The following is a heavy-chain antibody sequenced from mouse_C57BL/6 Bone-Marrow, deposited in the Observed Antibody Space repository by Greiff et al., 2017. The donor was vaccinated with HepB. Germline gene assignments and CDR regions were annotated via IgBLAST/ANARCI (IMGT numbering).Heavy chain of an antibody. V-gene: IGHV6-6*01. CDR2: IRNKANNHAT. CDR3: TRSEVTTRWFAY. J-gene: IGHJ3*01. Sequence: EVMLVESGGGLVQPGGSMKLSCAASGFTFSDAWMDWVRQSPEKGLEWVAEIRNKANNHATYYAESVKGRFTISRDDSKSSVYLQMNSLRAEDTGIYYCTRSEVTTRWFAYWGQGTLVTVSA. D-gene: IGHD2-2*01. CDR1: GFTFSDAW.